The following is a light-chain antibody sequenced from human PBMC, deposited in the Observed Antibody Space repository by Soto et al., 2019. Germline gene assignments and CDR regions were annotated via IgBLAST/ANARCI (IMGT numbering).Light chain of an antibody. CDR2: DAS. CDR3: QQRRYWPVT. J-gene: IGKJ1*01. V-gene: IGKV3-11*01. Sequence: EIVLTQSPAILSMSPGERATLSCRASQSVSSYFAWYQQKPGQAPRLLIYDASNRATGVPARFSGSGSGTDFTLTISSLEPEDFAVYYCQQRRYWPVTFCQGTKVEIK. CDR1: QSVSSY.